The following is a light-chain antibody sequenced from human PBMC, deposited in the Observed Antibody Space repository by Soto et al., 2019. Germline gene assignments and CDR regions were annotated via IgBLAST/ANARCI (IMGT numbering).Light chain of an antibody. Sequence: DIDLTQSPATLSLSPGERVTLSCRASQTVHSSFVAWYQQKPGQAPRLLIYGASTRATGVPDRFSGSGSGTDFTLTISSLEPEEFAVYFCQHYGRSSWTFGQGTKVEIK. CDR3: QHYGRSSWT. CDR2: GAS. J-gene: IGKJ1*01. CDR1: QTVHSSF. V-gene: IGKV3-20*01.